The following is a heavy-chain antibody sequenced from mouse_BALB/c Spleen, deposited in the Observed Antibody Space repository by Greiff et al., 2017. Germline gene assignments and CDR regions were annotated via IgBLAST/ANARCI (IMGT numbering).Heavy chain of an antibody. D-gene: IGHD2-4*01. CDR3: AREGITTRVYYFDY. V-gene: IGHV1-82*01. Sequence: QVQLQQSGPELVKPGASVKISCKASGYAFSSSWMNWVKQRPGQGLEWIGRIYPGDGDTNYNGKFKGKATLTADKSSSTAYMQLSSLTSVDSAVYFCAREGITTRVYYFDYWGQGTTLTVSS. CDR2: IYPGDGDT. J-gene: IGHJ2*01. CDR1: GYAFSSSW.